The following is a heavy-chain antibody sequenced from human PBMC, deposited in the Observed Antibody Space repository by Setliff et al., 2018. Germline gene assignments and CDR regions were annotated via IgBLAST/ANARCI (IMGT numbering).Heavy chain of an antibody. Sequence: GGSLRLSCAASGFAFSQAWMTWVRQAPGKGLEWVGRIKSIASGGPADYAAPVKDRFTISRDNSKNTLYLQMNSLRAEDTAVYYCAREDDSSGYYYDYWGQGTLVTVSS. CDR1: GFAFSQAW. D-gene: IGHD3-22*01. V-gene: IGHV3-15*01. CDR2: IKSIASGGPA. J-gene: IGHJ4*02. CDR3: AREDDSSGYYYDY.